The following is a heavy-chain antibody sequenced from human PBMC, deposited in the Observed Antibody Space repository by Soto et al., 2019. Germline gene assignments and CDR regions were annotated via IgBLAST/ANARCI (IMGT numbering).Heavy chain of an antibody. CDR1: GFTFDDYA. CDR3: AKDTGSGDSSGYYDY. Sequence: GGSLRLSCVASGFTFDDYAMHWVRQAPGKGLEWVSGISWNSGSIGYADSVKGRFTISRDNAKNSLYLQMNSLRAEDTALYYCAKDTGSGDSSGYYDYWGQGTLVTVSS. J-gene: IGHJ4*02. V-gene: IGHV3-9*01. CDR2: ISWNSGSI. D-gene: IGHD3-22*01.